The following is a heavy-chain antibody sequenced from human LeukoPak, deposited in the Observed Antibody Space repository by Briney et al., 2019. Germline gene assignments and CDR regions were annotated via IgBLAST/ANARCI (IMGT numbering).Heavy chain of an antibody. Sequence: GGSLRLSCAASGFTFSSYWFHWVRQAPGEGLVWVSRINEDGSTTNYADSVRGRFTISRDNAKNSLYLQMNSLRVDDTAVYYCARVAGYWGQGTLVTVSS. CDR1: GFTFSSYW. CDR2: INEDGSTT. CDR3: ARVAGY. V-gene: IGHV3-74*01. J-gene: IGHJ4*02.